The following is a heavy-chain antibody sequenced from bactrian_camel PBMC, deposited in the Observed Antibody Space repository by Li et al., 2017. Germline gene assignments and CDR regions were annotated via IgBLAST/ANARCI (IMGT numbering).Heavy chain of an antibody. V-gene: IGHV3S53*01. Sequence: HVQLVESGGDSVPAGESLKLSCAGSGDLWSLCGKAWYRQAARNERELVATISEDGTHTTYADFVKGRFAISQDEHNLYLQMNNLKTEDTAMYFCAAEGPGRPGTQVFRYWGQGTQVTVS. J-gene: IGHJ4*01. D-gene: IGHD6*01. CDR2: ISEDGTHT. CDR3: AAEGPGRPGTQVFRY. CDR1: GDLWSLCG.